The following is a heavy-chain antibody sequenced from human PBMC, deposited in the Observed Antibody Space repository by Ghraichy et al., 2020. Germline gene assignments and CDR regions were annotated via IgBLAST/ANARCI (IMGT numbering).Heavy chain of an antibody. CDR1: GYTFTSYG. CDR2: ISAYNGNT. D-gene: IGHD2-15*01. V-gene: IGHV1-18*01. J-gene: IGHJ3*02. CDR3: ARGGYCSGGSCGPNAFDI. Sequence: ASVKVSCKASGYTFTSYGISWVRQAPGQGLEWMGWISAYNGNTNYAQKLQGRVTMTTDTSTSTAYMVLRSLRSDDTAVYYCARGGYCSGGSCGPNAFDIWGQGTMVTVSS.